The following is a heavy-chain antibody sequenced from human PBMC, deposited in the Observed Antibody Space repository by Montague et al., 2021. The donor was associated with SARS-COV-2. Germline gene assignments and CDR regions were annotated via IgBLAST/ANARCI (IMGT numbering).Heavy chain of an antibody. V-gene: IGHV4-39*01. CDR3: ARQENSSGWWKPDAVDF. CDR2: IYYSGST. J-gene: IGHJ3*01. Sequence: SETLSLTCTVSGGSISSSSYYWGWIRQPPGKGLEWIGSIYYSGSTYYNPSLKSRVTISVDTSKNQFSLKLSSVTAADTAVYYCARQENSSGWWKPDAVDFWGQGTMVTVSS. CDR1: GGSISSSSYY. D-gene: IGHD6-19*01.